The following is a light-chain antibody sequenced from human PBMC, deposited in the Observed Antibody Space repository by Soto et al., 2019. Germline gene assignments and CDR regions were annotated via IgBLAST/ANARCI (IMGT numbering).Light chain of an antibody. Sequence: QSALTQPASVSGSPGQSITISCTGTSSDVGGYNYVSWYQQHPGKAPKLMIYDVSNRPSGVSTRFSGSKSGNTASLTISGLQAEDEAYYDCISYTSSSPVVFGGGTQLTVL. CDR3: ISYTSSSPVV. CDR2: DVS. V-gene: IGLV2-14*01. J-gene: IGLJ2*01. CDR1: SSDVGGYNY.